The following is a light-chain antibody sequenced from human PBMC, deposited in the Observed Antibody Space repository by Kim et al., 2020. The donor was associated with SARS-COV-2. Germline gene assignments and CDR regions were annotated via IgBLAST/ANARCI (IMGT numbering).Light chain of an antibody. CDR1: QGIGSY. CDR2: AAS. V-gene: IGKV1-8*01. Sequence: VSKGDRVTIPCRASQGIGSYLAWFQQKSGKAPKLLIYAASTLQSGVPSRFSGSGSGTDFTLTISCLQSEDFASYYCQQYYTYPITFGQGTRLEIK. J-gene: IGKJ5*01. CDR3: QQYYTYPIT.